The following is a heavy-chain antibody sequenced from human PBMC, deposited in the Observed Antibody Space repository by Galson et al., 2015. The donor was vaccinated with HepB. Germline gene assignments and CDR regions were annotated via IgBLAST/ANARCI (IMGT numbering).Heavy chain of an antibody. Sequence: SVKVSCKASGDSFSIYAMSWVRQAPGQGLEWMGGISPILGIPNYAQKFQDRVTITADKSTGTAFMELSSLRSEDTAVYDCARADDFWSGYRDAGTSRWFDSWGQGTLVIVSS. D-gene: IGHD3-3*01. J-gene: IGHJ5*01. CDR1: GDSFSIYA. CDR3: ARADDFWSGYRDAGTSRWFDS. CDR2: ISPILGIP. V-gene: IGHV1-69*10.